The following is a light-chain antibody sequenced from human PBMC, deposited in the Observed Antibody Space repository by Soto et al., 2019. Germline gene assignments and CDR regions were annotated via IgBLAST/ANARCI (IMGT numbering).Light chain of an antibody. CDR1: QSVSSN. CDR2: DTS. CDR3: QQYGIRPPAN. J-gene: IGKJ5*01. Sequence: EVMMTQSPATLSLSPGETATLSCRASQSVSSNLAWYQQKPGQAPRLLIYDTSNRATGVPGRFSGSGSGTEFTLTISGLQSEDFAIYYCQQYGIRPPANFGTGTRL. V-gene: IGKV3-15*01.